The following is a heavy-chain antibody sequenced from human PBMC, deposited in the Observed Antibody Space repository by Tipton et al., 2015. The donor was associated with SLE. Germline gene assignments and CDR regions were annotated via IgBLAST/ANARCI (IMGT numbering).Heavy chain of an antibody. CDR3: ARVHYYGSGSYFGD. CDR1: GYSFSAYA. J-gene: IGHJ4*02. CDR2: INTGNGNT. V-gene: IGHV1-3*04. D-gene: IGHD3-10*01. Sequence: QSGAEVKSPGASVKVSCKASGYSFSAYAIHWVRQDPGQRLEWMGWINTGNGNTKYSLEFQGRVTITRDTSSTTAYLELSSLRSEDTAIYYCARVHYYGSGSYFGDWGQGTLVTVSS.